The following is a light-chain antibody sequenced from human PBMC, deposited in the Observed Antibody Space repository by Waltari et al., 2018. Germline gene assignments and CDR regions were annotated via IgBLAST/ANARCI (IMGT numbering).Light chain of an antibody. CDR1: QSLLYSDGTTY. V-gene: IGKV2-30*01. CDR3: MQGTHWPLT. J-gene: IGKJ3*01. Sequence: DVVMTQSPLSPPVTLGQPASISSRSSQSLLYSDGTTYLNWFHQRPGQSPRRLIYKVSNRGSGVPDRFSGSGSGTDFTLKISRVEAEDVGVYYCMQGTHWPLTFGPGTKVDIK. CDR2: KVS.